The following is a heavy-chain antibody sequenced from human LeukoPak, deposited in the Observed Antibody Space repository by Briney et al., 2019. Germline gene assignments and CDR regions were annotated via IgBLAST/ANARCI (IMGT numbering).Heavy chain of an antibody. CDR1: GGSISSSSYS. Sequence: SETLSLTCNVSGGSISSSSYSWGWIRQSPGKGLEWIGDIYYSGRTYNKNPSLESRVTISIDTSKSQFSLKLSSVSAADTAIYYCASVGKLGYYFDFWGQGTLVTVSS. D-gene: IGHD7-27*01. CDR3: ASVGKLGYYFDF. CDR2: IYYSGRT. J-gene: IGHJ4*02. V-gene: IGHV4-39*01.